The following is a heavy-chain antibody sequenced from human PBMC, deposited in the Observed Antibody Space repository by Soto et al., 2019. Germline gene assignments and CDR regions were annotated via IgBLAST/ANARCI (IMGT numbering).Heavy chain of an antibody. Sequence: EVQLVESGGGLVQPGGSLRLSCAASGFTFSSYWMSWVRQAPGKGLEWVANIKQDGSEKYYVDSVKGRFTISRDNAKNSLYLQMNSLRAEDTAVYYCARALRAYCISTSCYGGPYYFDYWGQGTLVTVSS. D-gene: IGHD2-2*01. CDR3: ARALRAYCISTSCYGGPYYFDY. CDR2: IKQDGSEK. CDR1: GFTFSSYW. V-gene: IGHV3-7*01. J-gene: IGHJ4*02.